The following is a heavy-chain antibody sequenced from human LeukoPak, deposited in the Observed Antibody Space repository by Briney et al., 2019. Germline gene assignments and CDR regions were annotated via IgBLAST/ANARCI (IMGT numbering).Heavy chain of an antibody. D-gene: IGHD3-10*01. CDR1: VYTLTTYV. V-gene: IGHV1-18*01. Sequence: VAAVTVSFMASVYTLTTYVISWVRPAPGQGGEWMGWICAYNGNANYPQKLQGRGTMSTDTFTSTAYMELRILTSDDSAVYYWARDKGLGFGDAFDIWGQGTMVTVSS. J-gene: IGHJ3*02. CDR3: ARDKGLGFGDAFDI. CDR2: ICAYNGNA.